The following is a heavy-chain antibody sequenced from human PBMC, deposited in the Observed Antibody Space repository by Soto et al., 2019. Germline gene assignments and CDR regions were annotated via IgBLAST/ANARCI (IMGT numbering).Heavy chain of an antibody. J-gene: IGHJ5*02. D-gene: IGHD3-10*01. CDR1: GYTFTSYY. V-gene: IGHV1-46*01. CDR2: INPSGGST. Sequence: QVQLVQSGAEVKKPGASVKVSCKASGYTFTSYYMHWVRQAPGQGLEWMGIINPSGGSTSYAQKFQGRVTMTRDTSTSTVYMELSSLRSEDTAVYYCARGTLWFGELGDWFAPWGQGTLVTVSS. CDR3: ARGTLWFGELGDWFAP.